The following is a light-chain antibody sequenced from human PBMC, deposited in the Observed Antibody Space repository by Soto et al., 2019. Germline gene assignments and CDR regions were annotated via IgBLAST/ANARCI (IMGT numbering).Light chain of an antibody. CDR1: NIGTKS. V-gene: IGLV3-21*02. CDR2: DDI. Sequence: SYELTQPPSVSVAPGQTATISCGGDNIGTKSVHWYQQKPGQAPVLVVYDDIDRPSGIPERFSGSKSGNTASLTVSGLQAEDEGTYYCSSYGGYNNVVFGTGTKLTVL. CDR3: SSYGGYNNVV. J-gene: IGLJ1*01.